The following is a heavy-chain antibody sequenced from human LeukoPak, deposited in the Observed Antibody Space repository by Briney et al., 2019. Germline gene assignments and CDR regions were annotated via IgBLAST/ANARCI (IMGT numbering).Heavy chain of an antibody. Sequence: GGSLRLSCATSGFTFSTYSMNWVRQAPGKGLEWVSSISSSSSHIYYADSVKGRFTISRDNAKNSLYLQMNSLRAEDTAVYYCARPKYSGSYYCDYWGQGTLVTVSS. D-gene: IGHD1-26*01. CDR1: GFTFSTYS. CDR3: ARPKYSGSYYCDY. V-gene: IGHV3-21*01. CDR2: ISSSSSHI. J-gene: IGHJ4*02.